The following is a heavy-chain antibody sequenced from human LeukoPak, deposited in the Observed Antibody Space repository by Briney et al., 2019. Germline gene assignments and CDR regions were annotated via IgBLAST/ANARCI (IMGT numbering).Heavy chain of an antibody. Sequence: ASVKVSCKASGYTFTSYDINWVRQATGQGLEWMGWMNPSSANTGYAQKFQGRVTMTRNTSISTAYMELSGLRSEDTAVYYCARGRGYCTNGVCHRRFDYWGQGTLVTVSS. CDR2: MNPSSANT. D-gene: IGHD2-8*01. V-gene: IGHV1-8*01. CDR3: ARGRGYCTNGVCHRRFDY. J-gene: IGHJ4*02. CDR1: GYTFTSYD.